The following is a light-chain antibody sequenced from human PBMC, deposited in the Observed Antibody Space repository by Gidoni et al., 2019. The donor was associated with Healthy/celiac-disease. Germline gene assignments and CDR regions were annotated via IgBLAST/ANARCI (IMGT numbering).Light chain of an antibody. Sequence: QTVVTQEPSLTVSPGGTVTLTCASSTGAVTSGYYPNWLQQKPGQAPRALIYSTIKKHSWTPARFSGSRRGGKAALTRSGVQPEDEAEYYCLLDYGGAPVFGGGTKLTVL. CDR2: STI. CDR3: LLDYGGAPV. V-gene: IGLV7-43*01. J-gene: IGLJ2*01. CDR1: TGAVTSGYY.